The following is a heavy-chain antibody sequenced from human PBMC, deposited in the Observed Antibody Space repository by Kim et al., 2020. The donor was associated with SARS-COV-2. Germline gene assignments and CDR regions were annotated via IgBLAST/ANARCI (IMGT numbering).Heavy chain of an antibody. CDR3: ASNYYDSSCYRY. V-gene: IGHV4-59*13. CDR2: IYYSGST. D-gene: IGHD3-22*01. CDR1: GGSISSYY. J-gene: IGHJ4*02. Sequence: SETLSLTCTVSGGSISSYYWSWIRQPPGKGLEWIGYIYYSGSTNYNPSLKSRVTISVDTSKNQFSLKLSSVTAADTAVYYCASNYYDSSCYRYWGQGTLVTVSS.